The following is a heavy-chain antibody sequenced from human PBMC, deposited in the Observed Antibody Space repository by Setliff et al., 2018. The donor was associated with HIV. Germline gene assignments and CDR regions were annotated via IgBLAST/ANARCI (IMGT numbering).Heavy chain of an antibody. D-gene: IGHD3-10*01. Sequence: KPSETLSLTCTVSGSSISSTSYYWGWIRQPPGKGLEWIGSVYNSGSTYYNPSLKSRVTIAVGTSKNQFSLKLSSVTAADTALYYCVRSRITMVRGVIIGHNWFDPWGQGILVTVSS. CDR2: VYNSGST. J-gene: IGHJ5*02. V-gene: IGHV4-39*01. CDR3: VRSRITMVRGVIIGHNWFDP. CDR1: GSSISSTSYY.